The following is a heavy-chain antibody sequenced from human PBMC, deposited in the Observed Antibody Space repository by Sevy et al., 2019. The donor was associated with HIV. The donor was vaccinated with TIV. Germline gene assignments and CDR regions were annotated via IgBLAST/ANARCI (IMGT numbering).Heavy chain of an antibody. CDR2: ISSSTSYI. Sequence: GGSLRLSCAASGFMFSSFTMNWVRQAPGKGLEWVSSISSSTSYIYYADSVKGRFTISRDNAKNSLYLQMNSLRAEDTAVYCFARGLDYFDYWGQGTLVTVSS. V-gene: IGHV3-21*01. CDR3: ARGLDYFDY. CDR1: GFMFSSFT. J-gene: IGHJ4*02. D-gene: IGHD3-9*01.